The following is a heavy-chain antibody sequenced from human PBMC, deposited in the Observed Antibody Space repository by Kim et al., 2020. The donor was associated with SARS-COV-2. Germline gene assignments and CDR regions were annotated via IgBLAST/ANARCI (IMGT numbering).Heavy chain of an antibody. CDR1: GFTFSSCN. J-gene: IGHJ4*02. Sequence: GGSLRLSCAASGFTFSSCNMNWVRQAPGKGLEWVSYISSSSSSIYYTDSVKGRFTISRDNAKNSLYLQMNGLRADDTAVYYCARDSTAHFDYWGQGTLVTVSS. D-gene: IGHD2-2*01. CDR3: ARDSTAHFDY. V-gene: IGHV3-48*04. CDR2: ISSSSSSI.